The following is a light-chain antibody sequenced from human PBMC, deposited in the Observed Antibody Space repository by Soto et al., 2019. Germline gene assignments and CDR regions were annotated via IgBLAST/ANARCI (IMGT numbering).Light chain of an antibody. Sequence: EIVMTQSPATLSVSRGERATLXXRASQSVGILLAWYQQKPGQAPRXLIHGATTRATGIPARFSGSGAGTEFTLTISSLQSEDFAVYYCQQYNNWPRTFGQGTKVDIK. J-gene: IGKJ1*01. V-gene: IGKV3-15*01. CDR2: GAT. CDR3: QQYNNWPRT. CDR1: QSVGIL.